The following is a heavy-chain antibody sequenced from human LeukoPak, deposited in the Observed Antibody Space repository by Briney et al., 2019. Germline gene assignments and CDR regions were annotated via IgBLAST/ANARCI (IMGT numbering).Heavy chain of an antibody. CDR1: GGSISSSSYY. V-gene: IGHV4-39*07. CDR2: IIHSGST. CDR3: ARGRRYYYDSSGYFF. D-gene: IGHD3-22*01. Sequence: PSETLSLTCTVSGGSISSSSYYWGWIRQPPGKGLEWIGEIIHSGSTNYNPSLKSRVTISVDTSKNQFSLKLSSVTAADTAVYYCARGRRYYYDSSGYFFWGQGTLVTVSS. J-gene: IGHJ4*02.